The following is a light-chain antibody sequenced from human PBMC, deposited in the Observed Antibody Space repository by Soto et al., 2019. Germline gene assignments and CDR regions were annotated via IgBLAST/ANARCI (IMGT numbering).Light chain of an antibody. CDR3: QQSYTTPLT. CDR2: AAS. J-gene: IGKJ4*01. V-gene: IGKV1-39*01. Sequence: DIQMTQSPSSLSASVGVRVTITCRASQYISDFLNWYQQKPGKAPVILIYAASTLQSGVPSRFNSGGSETNFTLIISSLQPEDFATYYCQQSYTTPLTFGGGTKVDIK. CDR1: QYISDF.